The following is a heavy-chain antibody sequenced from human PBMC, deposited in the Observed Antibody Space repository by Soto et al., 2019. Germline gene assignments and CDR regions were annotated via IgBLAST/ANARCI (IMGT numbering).Heavy chain of an antibody. V-gene: IGHV4-4*02. CDR3: ASRDPGTSVDY. D-gene: IGHD1-7*01. CDR1: PGSFTSNNW. CDR2: IYRTGST. Sequence: PSETLSLPCALSPGSFTSNNWWTWVRQPPGQGLEWIGEIYRTGSTNYNPSLKSRVTISLDKSENQFSLKVTSLTAADTAVYYCASRDPGTSVDYWGQGTLVTVS. J-gene: IGHJ4*02.